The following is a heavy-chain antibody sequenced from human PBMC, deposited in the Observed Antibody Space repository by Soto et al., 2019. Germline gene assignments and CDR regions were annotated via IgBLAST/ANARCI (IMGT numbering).Heavy chain of an antibody. V-gene: IGHV3-7*01. Sequence: GSLRLSYEASGFTLSSYWMSWIRQAPGKGLEWVANTRRDGGQSYLVDSVQGRFTISRDNAKNSVYLQMNSLRAEDTAVYYCVRDGSNGGQLRSCGQGP. D-gene: IGHD1-1*01. CDR1: GFTLSSYW. CDR2: TRRDGGQS. CDR3: VRDGSNGGQLRS. J-gene: IGHJ5*02.